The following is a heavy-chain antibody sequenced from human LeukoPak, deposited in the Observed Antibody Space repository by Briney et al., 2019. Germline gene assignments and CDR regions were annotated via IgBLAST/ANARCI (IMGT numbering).Heavy chain of an antibody. V-gene: IGHV1-2*06. CDR2: INPNSGGT. CDR3: ATDTWGYYDSSNYYRQADY. CDR1: GYTFTGYY. J-gene: IGHJ4*02. Sequence: ASVKVSCKASGYTFTGYYMHWVRQAPGQGLEWMGRINPNSGGTNYAQKFQGRVTMTRDTSISTAYMELNRLRSDDTAVYYCATDTWGYYDSSNYYRQADYWGQGTLVTVSS. D-gene: IGHD3-22*01.